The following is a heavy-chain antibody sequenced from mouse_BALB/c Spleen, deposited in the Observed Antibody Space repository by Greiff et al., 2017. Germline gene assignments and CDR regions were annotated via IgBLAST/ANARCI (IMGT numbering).Heavy chain of an antibody. CDR3: ARINSYYGHYFDY. Sequence: LVKTGASVKISCKASGYSFTGYYMHWVKQSHGKSLEWIGYISCYNGATSYNQKFKGKATFTVDTSSSTAYMQFNSLTSEDSAVYYCARINSYYGHYFDYWGQGTTLTVSS. J-gene: IGHJ2*01. CDR1: GYSFTGYY. V-gene: IGHV1S34*01. D-gene: IGHD1-2*01. CDR2: ISCYNGAT.